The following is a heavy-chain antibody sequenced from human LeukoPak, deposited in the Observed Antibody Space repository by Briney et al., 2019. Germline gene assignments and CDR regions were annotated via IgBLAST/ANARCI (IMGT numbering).Heavy chain of an antibody. CDR1: GFTFSNYA. CDR3: ASQFDY. CDR2: INTNSGSI. V-gene: IGHV3-23*01. J-gene: IGHJ4*02. Sequence: GGSLRLSCAASGFTFSNYAMSWVRQAPGKGPEWVSAINTNSGSIYYTDSVKGRFTTSRDNSKNTLYLQMNDLRPEDTAVYSCASQFDYWGQGTLVTVSS.